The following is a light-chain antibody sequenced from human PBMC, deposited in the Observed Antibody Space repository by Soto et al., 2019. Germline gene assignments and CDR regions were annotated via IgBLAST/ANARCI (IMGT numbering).Light chain of an antibody. CDR2: GAS. J-gene: IGKJ1*01. Sequence: EIVMTQSPATLSVSPGERATLSCRASQSVGSNLAWYQQKPGQAPRLLIYGASTRATGIPARFSGGGSGTEFTLTISSLQSEDFAVYFCQQYNDWPTWTFGQGTKVDIK. CDR3: QQYNDWPTWT. V-gene: IGKV3-15*01. CDR1: QSVGSN.